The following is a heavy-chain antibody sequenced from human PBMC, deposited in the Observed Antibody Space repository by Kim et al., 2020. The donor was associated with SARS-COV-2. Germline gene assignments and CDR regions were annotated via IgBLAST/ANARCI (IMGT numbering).Heavy chain of an antibody. V-gene: IGHV4-59*08. CDR2: IYYSGST. D-gene: IGHD3-22*01. CDR3: ARSYDSSGYYFTWFDP. J-gene: IGHJ5*02. Sequence: SETLSLTCTVSGGSISSYYWSWIRQPPGKGLEWIGYIYYSGSTNYNPSLKSRVTISVDTSKNQFSLKLSSVTAADTAVYYCARSYDSSGYYFTWFDPWGQGTLVTVSS. CDR1: GGSISSYY.